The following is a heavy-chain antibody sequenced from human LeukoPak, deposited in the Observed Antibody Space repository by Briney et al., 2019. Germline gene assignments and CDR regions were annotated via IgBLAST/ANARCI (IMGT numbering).Heavy chain of an antibody. CDR1: GGSISSDY. J-gene: IGHJ4*02. Sequence: SETLSLTCTVSGGSISSDYWNWIRQPPGKGLEWIGYIYYSGSTNYNPSLKSRVTISADTSKNHFSLKLNSVTAADTAVYYCARGIAVAGKGVDYWGQGTLVTVSS. D-gene: IGHD6-19*01. V-gene: IGHV4-59*01. CDR3: ARGIAVAGKGVDY. CDR2: IYYSGST.